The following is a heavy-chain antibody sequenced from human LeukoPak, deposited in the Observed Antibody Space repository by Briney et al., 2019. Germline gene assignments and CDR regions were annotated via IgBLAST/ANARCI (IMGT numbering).Heavy chain of an antibody. V-gene: IGHV4-39*01. J-gene: IGHJ4*02. CDR3: ALYDSSGYYNFDY. CDR1: GGSISSSSYY. Sequence: PSETLSLTCTVSGGSISSSSYYWGWIRQPPGKGLEWIGSIYYSGRTYYNPSLKSRVTISVDTSKNQFSLKLSSVTAADTAVYYCALYDSSGYYNFDYWGQGTLVTVSS. CDR2: IYYSGRT. D-gene: IGHD3-22*01.